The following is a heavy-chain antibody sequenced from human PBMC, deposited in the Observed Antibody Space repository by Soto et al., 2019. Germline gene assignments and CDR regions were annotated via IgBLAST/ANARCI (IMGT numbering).Heavy chain of an antibody. CDR2: ISYDGSNK. D-gene: IGHD4-4*01. CDR1: GFTFSSYA. Sequence: GGSLRLSCAASGFTFSSYAMHWVRQAPGKGLEWVAVISYDGSNKYYADSVKGRFTISRDNSKNTLYLQMNSLRAEDTAVYYCARGGPDYSNYYFDYWGQGTLVTVSS. V-gene: IGHV3-30-3*01. CDR3: ARGGPDYSNYYFDY. J-gene: IGHJ4*02.